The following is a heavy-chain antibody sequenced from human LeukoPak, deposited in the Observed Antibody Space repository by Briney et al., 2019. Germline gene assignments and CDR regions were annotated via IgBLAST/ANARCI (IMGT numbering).Heavy chain of an antibody. V-gene: IGHV4-59*01. CDR1: GGSISSYY. Sequence: SETLSLTCTVSGGSISSYYWSLIRQPPGKGLEWIGYIYYSRSNNYNPSLKSRVTISVDTSKNQFSLKLSSVTAADTAVYYCARIGHEDYYFDYWGQGTLVTVSS. J-gene: IGHJ4*02. CDR3: ARIGHEDYYFDY. CDR2: IYYSRSN.